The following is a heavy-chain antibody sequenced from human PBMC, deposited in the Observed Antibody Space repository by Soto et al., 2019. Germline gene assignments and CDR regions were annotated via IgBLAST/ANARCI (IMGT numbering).Heavy chain of an antibody. V-gene: IGHV4-34*01. D-gene: IGHD6-13*01. CDR3: AVGYYFDY. CDR1: GGSFSGYY. CDR2: INHSGST. J-gene: IGHJ4*02. Sequence: SETLSLTCAVYGGSFSGYYLSWIRQPPGKGLEWIGEINHSGSTKYNPSLKSRVSVSVDTSKNQFSLKLNSVTAADTAIYYCAVGYYFDYWGQGTLVTAPQ.